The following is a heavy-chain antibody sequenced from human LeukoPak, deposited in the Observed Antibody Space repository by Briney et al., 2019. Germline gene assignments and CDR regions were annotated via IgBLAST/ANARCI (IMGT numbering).Heavy chain of an antibody. V-gene: IGHV4-34*01. CDR3: ARHRYSYSSGYYFDY. CDR1: GGSFSDYY. Sequence: SETLSLTCAVYGGSFSDYYWSWIRQPPGKGLEWIGEINHSGSTNYNPSLKSRVTISVDTSRNQFSLKLSSVTAADTAVYYCARHRYSYSSGYYFDYWGQGTLVTVSS. J-gene: IGHJ4*02. CDR2: INHSGST. D-gene: IGHD3-22*01.